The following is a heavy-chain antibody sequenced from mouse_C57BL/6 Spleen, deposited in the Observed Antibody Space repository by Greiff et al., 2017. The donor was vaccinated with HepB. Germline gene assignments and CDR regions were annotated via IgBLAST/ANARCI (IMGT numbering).Heavy chain of an antibody. CDR3: GTSTGTWYFDV. J-gene: IGHJ1*03. Sequence: QVQLQQPGAELVKPGASVKVSCKASGYTFTSYWMHWVKQRPGQGLEWIGRIHPSDSDTNYNQKFKGKATLTVDKSSSTAYMQLSSLTSEDSAVYYCGTSTGTWYFDVWGTGTTVTVSS. CDR1: GYTFTSYW. D-gene: IGHD4-1*02. CDR2: IHPSDSDT. V-gene: IGHV1-74*01.